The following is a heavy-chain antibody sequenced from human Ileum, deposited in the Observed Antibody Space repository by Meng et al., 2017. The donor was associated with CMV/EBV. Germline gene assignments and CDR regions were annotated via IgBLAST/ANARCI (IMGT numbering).Heavy chain of an antibody. J-gene: IGHJ4*02. CDR3: ARDGH. CDR1: GFTFDDDS. Sequence: EVRVVESGGLGVQPGGSLRLSCAASGFTFDDDSMHWVRQRPGKGLEWISIINWDGTNTDYADSVRGRFTISRDNSRNSLYLEMNSLRTEDTAFYFCARDGHWGQGTLVTVSS. CDR2: INWDGTNT. V-gene: IGHV3-43*01.